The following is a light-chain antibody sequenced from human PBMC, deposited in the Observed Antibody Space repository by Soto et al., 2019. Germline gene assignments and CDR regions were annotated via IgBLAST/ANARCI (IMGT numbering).Light chain of an antibody. V-gene: IGLV1-40*01. CDR1: SSNIGAGYE. CDR3: QSYDSSLSGMV. J-gene: IGLJ3*02. CDR2: GDR. Sequence: QTVVTQPPSVSGAPGQRVTISCTGSSSNIGAGYEVRWYQQLPGTAPKLLIYGDRYRPSGVPDRFSGSKSGTSVSLAITGLQAEDEADYHGQSYDSSLSGMVFGGGTKLTVL.